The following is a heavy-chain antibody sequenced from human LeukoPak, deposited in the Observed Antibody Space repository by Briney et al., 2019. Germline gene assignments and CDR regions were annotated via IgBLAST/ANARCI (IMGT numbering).Heavy chain of an antibody. V-gene: IGHV4-34*01. D-gene: IGHD3-10*01. CDR1: SGSFSGYY. J-gene: IGHJ4*02. CDR3: AASLWFGIYPEY. CDR2: FNHNWGA. Sequence: SETLSLTCAVYSGSFSGYYWTWFRQPPGKGLEWIGEFNHNWGAKYNPSLQSRVTISVDTSNNHLSLSLNSVTTADTAVYYCAASLWFGIYPEYWGQGSLVTVSS.